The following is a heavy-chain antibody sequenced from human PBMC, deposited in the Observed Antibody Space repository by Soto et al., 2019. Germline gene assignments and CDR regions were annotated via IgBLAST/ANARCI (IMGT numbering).Heavy chain of an antibody. Sequence: GASVKVSCKASGYTFTSYAMHWVRQAPGQRLEWMGWINAGNGNTKYSQKFQGRVTITRDTSASTAYMELSSLRSEDTAVYYCARSLVVVTAADYWGQGTLVTVSS. J-gene: IGHJ4*02. CDR2: INAGNGNT. CDR1: GYTFTSYA. V-gene: IGHV1-3*01. D-gene: IGHD2-21*02. CDR3: ARSLVVVTAADY.